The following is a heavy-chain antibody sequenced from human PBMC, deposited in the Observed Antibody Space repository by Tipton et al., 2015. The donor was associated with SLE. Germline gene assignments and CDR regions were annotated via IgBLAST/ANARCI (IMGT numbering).Heavy chain of an antibody. Sequence: LRLSCVVSDVPISSGGYSWNWIRQPPGKGLEWIGSVYDSGTTHYNPSLKSRVTMSVDTSKTQFSLKLGSLTAADTAVYYCARVVTVGAAHYYDIDVWGQGTRVTVSS. J-gene: IGHJ6*02. V-gene: IGHV4-39*07. CDR3: ARVVTVGAAHYYDIDV. CDR2: VYDSGTT. CDR1: DVPISSGGYS. D-gene: IGHD2-21*02.